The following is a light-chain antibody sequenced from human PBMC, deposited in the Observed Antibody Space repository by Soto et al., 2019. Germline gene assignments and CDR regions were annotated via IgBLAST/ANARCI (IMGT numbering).Light chain of an antibody. Sequence: QSVLTQPASVSGSPGQSITISCTGTSSDVGGYNFVSWYQQHPGTAPKLMIYDVSNRPSGVSNRFSGSKSGNTASLTISGLQPEDEADYYCSSYTSSSTVVFGGGTKLTVL. CDR2: DVS. V-gene: IGLV2-14*01. CDR1: SSDVGGYNF. J-gene: IGLJ2*01. CDR3: SSYTSSSTVV.